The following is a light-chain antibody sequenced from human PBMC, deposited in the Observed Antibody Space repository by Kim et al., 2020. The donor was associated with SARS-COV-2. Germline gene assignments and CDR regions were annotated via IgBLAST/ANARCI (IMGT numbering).Light chain of an antibody. CDR1: NIGSKN. V-gene: IGLV3-9*01. Sequence: VALGQTARVTCGGNNIGSKNVHWYQQKPGQAPVLVIYRDSNRPSGIPERFSGSNAGNTATLTISRAQAGDEADYYCQVWDSSTEVFGGGTQLTVL. J-gene: IGLJ3*02. CDR2: RDS. CDR3: QVWDSSTEV.